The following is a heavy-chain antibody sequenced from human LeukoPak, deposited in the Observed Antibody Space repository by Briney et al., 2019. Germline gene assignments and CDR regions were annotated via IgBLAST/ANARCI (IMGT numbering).Heavy chain of an antibody. J-gene: IGHJ4*02. CDR3: ARTNKFIGLDYFDY. CDR2: ISAYNGNT. CDR1: GYTFTSYG. D-gene: IGHD2-8*01. V-gene: IGHV1-18*01. Sequence: ASVKVSCKASGYTFTSYGISWVRQAPGQGLEWMGWISAYNGNTNYAQKLQGRVTMTTDTSTSTAYMELRSLRSDDTAVYYCARTNKFIGLDYFDYWGQGTLVTVSS.